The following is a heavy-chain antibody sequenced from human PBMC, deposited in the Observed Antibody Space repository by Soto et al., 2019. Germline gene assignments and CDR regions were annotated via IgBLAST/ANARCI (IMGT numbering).Heavy chain of an antibody. Sequence: EVQLGQSGAEVNKPGDSLRISCKGSGYSFTSYWISWVRQMPGKGLEWMGRIDPSDAYTNYSPSFQGHGTISADKSISTASLQWGSLKASVTAMYYCARPSMQGRGYRYGRGGMDVWGPGNTVTVSS. J-gene: IGHJ6*02. CDR1: GYSFTSYW. V-gene: IGHV5-10-1*01. D-gene: IGHD5-18*01. CDR3: ARPSMQGRGYRYGRGGMDV. CDR2: IDPSDAYT.